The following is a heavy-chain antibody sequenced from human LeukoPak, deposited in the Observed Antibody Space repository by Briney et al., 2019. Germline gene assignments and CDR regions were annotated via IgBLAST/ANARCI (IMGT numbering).Heavy chain of an antibody. CDR3: ARVAVPGTYDY. D-gene: IGHD6-19*01. V-gene: IGHV3-64*01. Sequence: GGSLRLSCAASGFPFRSYAMHWVRQAPGKGLEYVSAITLDGISTYYANSVKGRFTISRDNSKNTLYLRMGSLRAEDMAVYYCARVAVPGTYDYWGQGTLVTVSS. J-gene: IGHJ4*02. CDR1: GFPFRSYA. CDR2: ITLDGIST.